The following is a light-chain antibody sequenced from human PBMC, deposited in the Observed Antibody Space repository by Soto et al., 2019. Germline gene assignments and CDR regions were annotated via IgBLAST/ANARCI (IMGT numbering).Light chain of an antibody. CDR2: KAS. CDR1: QSISSW. CDR3: QQYNDNWT. J-gene: IGKJ1*01. V-gene: IGKV1-5*03. Sequence: DIQMTQSPSTLSASVGDRVTITCRASQSISSWLAWYQQKPGKAPKLLIYKASTLQSGVPSRFSGSGFGTEFTLAISSLQPDDSATYYCQQYNDNWTFGQGTKV.